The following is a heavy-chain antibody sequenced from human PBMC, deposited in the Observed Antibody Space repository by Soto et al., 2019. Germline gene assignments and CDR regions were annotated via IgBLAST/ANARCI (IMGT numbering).Heavy chain of an antibody. Sequence: SVKVSCKASGGTFSSYTISWVRQAPGQGLEWMGRIIPILGIANYAQKFQGRVTITADKSTSTAYMELSSLRSEDTAVYYCARDYRHYDFWSGSLGYYYYYMDVWGKGTTVTVSS. CDR2: IIPILGIA. J-gene: IGHJ6*03. CDR3: ARDYRHYDFWSGSLGYYYYYMDV. V-gene: IGHV1-69*04. D-gene: IGHD3-3*01. CDR1: GGTFSSYT.